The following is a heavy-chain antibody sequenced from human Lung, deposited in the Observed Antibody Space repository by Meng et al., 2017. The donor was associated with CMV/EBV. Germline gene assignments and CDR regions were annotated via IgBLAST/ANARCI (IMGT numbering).Heavy chain of an antibody. J-gene: IGHJ3*01. V-gene: IGHV2-5*01. CDR2: IYWNDDK. D-gene: IGHD3-16*02. CDR1: RFSLTSSGVG. Sequence: SGLXLAXPTQTLTLTCTFSRFSLTSSGVGVGWIRQHPGQALEWLALIYWNDDKRYSLSLRTRLTITKDTSKNQVVLRMTNMDPVDTATYYCAHRPLYPKVFDCWXQGTXVTVSS. CDR3: AHRPLYPKVFDC.